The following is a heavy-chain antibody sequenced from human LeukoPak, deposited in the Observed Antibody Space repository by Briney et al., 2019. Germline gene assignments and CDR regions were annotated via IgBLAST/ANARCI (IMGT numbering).Heavy chain of an antibody. CDR1: GGSFNDYF. D-gene: IGHD3-10*01. CDR3: ARGKGYYGSGALPPYYYYGMDV. V-gene: IGHV4-34*01. Sequence: PSETLSLTCAVYGGSFNDYFWTWIRQPPGKELEWIGEINHSGSTNHNPSLKSRVTISVDTSKNQFSLKLSSVTAADTAVYYCARGKGYYGSGALPPYYYYGMDVWGQGTTVTVSS. J-gene: IGHJ6*02. CDR2: INHSGST.